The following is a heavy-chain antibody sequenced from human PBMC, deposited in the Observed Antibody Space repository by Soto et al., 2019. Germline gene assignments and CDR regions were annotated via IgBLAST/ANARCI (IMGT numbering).Heavy chain of an antibody. CDR2: ISYDGSNK. J-gene: IGHJ5*02. V-gene: IGHV3-30*18. CDR1: GFTFSSYG. Sequence: GGSLRFSCAASGFTFSSYGMHWVRQAPGKGLEWVAVISYDGSNKYYADSVKGRFTISRDNSKNTLYLQMNSLRAEDTAVYYCAKDYGSGSQSFDPWGQGTLVTVSS. CDR3: AKDYGSGSQSFDP. D-gene: IGHD3-10*01.